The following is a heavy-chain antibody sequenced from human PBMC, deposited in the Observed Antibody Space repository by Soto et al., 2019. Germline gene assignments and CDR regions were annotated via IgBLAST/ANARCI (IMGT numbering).Heavy chain of an antibody. Sequence: GGSLRLSCTASGFTFGDYAMSWFRQAPGKGLEWVGFIRSKAYGGTTEYAASVKGRFTISRDDSKSIAYLQMNSLKTEDTAVYYCTRSFIVVVTAMVDYWGQGTLVTVSS. V-gene: IGHV3-49*03. CDR3: TRSFIVVVTAMVDY. J-gene: IGHJ4*02. CDR1: GFTFGDYA. D-gene: IGHD2-21*02. CDR2: IRSKAYGGTT.